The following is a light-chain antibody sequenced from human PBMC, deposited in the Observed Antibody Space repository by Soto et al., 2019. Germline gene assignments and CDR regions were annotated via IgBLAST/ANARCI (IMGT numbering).Light chain of an antibody. CDR2: GAS. Sequence: EIVMTQSPATLSVSPGERATLSCRASQSVGSNLAWYQQKPGQPPRLLIYGASSRATGIPARLSGSGSGIAFTITIRGLLSEDFAIYFCHQYHNWPPERTFGQGTKLEIK. CDR1: QSVGSN. J-gene: IGKJ1*01. V-gene: IGKV3-15*01. CDR3: HQYHNWPPERT.